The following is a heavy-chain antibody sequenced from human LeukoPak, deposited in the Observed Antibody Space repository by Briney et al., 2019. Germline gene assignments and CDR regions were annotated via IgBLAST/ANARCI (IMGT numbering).Heavy chain of an antibody. Sequence: ASVKVSCKASGYTFTGYYMHWVRQAPGQGLEWMGWVTPNSGGTNYAQRFQGRITMTRDTSISTAYMELNRLRSDDTAVYYCAREAYGSGSFRTDYYYMDVWGKGTTVTISS. CDR2: VTPNSGGT. V-gene: IGHV1-2*02. D-gene: IGHD3-10*01. CDR3: AREAYGSGSFRTDYYYMDV. CDR1: GYTFTGYY. J-gene: IGHJ6*03.